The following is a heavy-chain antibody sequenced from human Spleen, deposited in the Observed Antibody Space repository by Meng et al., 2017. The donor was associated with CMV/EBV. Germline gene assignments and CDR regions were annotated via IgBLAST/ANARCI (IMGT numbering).Heavy chain of an antibody. V-gene: IGHV3-49*04. CDR3: TRDPSGSYSYYYGMDV. Sequence: SCTASGFTFGDYAMSWVRQAPGKGLEWVGFIRSKAYGGTTEYAASVKGRFTISRDDSKSIAYLQMNSLKTEDTAVYYCTRDPSGSYSYYYGMDVWGQGTTVTVSS. D-gene: IGHD1-26*01. CDR2: IRSKAYGGTT. CDR1: GFTFGDYA. J-gene: IGHJ6*02.